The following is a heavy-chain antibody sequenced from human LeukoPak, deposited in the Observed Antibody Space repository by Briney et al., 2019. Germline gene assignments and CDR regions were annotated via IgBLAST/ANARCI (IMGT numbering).Heavy chain of an antibody. V-gene: IGHV4-4*09. CDR1: GGSISSYY. CDR3: ARVWHYYYVDV. Sequence: SETLSLTCTVSGGSISSYYWSWIRQPPGKGLEWIGYIYTSGSTNYNPSLKSRVTISVDTSKNQFSLKLSSVTAADTAVYYCARVWHYYYVDVWGKGTTVTVSS. J-gene: IGHJ6*03. CDR2: IYTSGST. D-gene: IGHD3-16*01.